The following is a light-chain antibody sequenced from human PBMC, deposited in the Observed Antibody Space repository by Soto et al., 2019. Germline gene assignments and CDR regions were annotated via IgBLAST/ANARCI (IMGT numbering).Light chain of an antibody. CDR2: SAS. Sequence: DIQMTQSPSSLSASVVASVTITCPASQGINNYLAWYQQKPGKVPVLLIYSASTLKPGIPSRFSGSGTGTDFTLTISSLQPEDFATYYCQKYDSAPRKCGQGNKGDIK. CDR3: QKYDSAPRK. V-gene: IGKV1-27*01. J-gene: IGKJ1*01. CDR1: QGINNY.